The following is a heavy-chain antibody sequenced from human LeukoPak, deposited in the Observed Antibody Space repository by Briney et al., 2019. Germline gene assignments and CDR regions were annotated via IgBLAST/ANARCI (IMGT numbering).Heavy chain of an antibody. D-gene: IGHD6-25*01. J-gene: IGHJ3*02. CDR3: ARRGYTPSDAFDI. V-gene: IGHV1-69*05. Sequence: SVKVSCKASGGTFSSYAISWVRQAPEQGLEWMGGIVPIFGTANYAQKFQGRVTITTDESTSTAYMELSSLRSEDTAVYYCARRGYTPSDAFDIWGQGTMVTVSS. CDR2: IVPIFGTA. CDR1: GGTFSSYA.